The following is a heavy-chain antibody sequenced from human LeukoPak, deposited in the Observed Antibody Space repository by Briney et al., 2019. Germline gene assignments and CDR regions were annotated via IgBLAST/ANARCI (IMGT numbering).Heavy chain of an antibody. CDR3: ARDNTYMFDY. J-gene: IGHJ4*02. V-gene: IGHV3-30*02. D-gene: IGHD2-2*02. CDR2: IRYDANNI. Sequence: GSLRLSCAASGFTFSRNGMHWVRQAPGKGLEWVAFIRYDANNIYYADSVKGRFTISRDNSKNTLYLQMNSLRAEDTAVYYCARDNTYMFDYWGQGTQVTVSS. CDR1: GFTFSRNG.